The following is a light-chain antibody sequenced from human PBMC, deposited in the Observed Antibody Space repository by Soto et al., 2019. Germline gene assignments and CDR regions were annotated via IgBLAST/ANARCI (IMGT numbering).Light chain of an antibody. CDR3: QHYNAWPLT. J-gene: IGKJ4*01. CDR1: QSVSNN. V-gene: IGKV3-15*01. CDR2: HAS. Sequence: EILMTHSPATRSLSPGERATLSCRASQSVSNNLTGYQQKPGQAPRLLIYHASTRTTGIPARFSGSGSGTEFTLAISSLQSEDFAVYYCQHYNAWPLTFGGGTKVEIK.